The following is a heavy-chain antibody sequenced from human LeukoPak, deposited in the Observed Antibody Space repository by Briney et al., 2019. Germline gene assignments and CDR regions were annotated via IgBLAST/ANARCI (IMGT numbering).Heavy chain of an antibody. D-gene: IGHD2-15*01. Sequence: SETLSLTCTVAGGSISSYYWSWIRQPPGKGLEWIGYIYYSGSTNYNPSLKSRVTMSVDTSKNQFSLKLSSVTAADTAVYYCARNLGYCSGASCYWYFDLWGRGTLVTVSS. CDR2: IYYSGST. V-gene: IGHV4-59*01. CDR1: GGSISSYY. J-gene: IGHJ2*01. CDR3: ARNLGYCSGASCYWYFDL.